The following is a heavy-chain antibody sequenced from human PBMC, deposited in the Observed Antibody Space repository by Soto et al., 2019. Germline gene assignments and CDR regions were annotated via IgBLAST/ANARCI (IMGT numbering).Heavy chain of an antibody. V-gene: IGHV4-4*02. CDR1: GDSITSDKW. CDR3: ARGETQQQRDY. D-gene: IGHD6-13*01. J-gene: IGHJ4*02. Sequence: QVQLQESGPGLVKPWGTLSLTCAVSGDSITSDKWWSWIRQPPGKGLQWIGEIYHSGSAKYNPSLKSRVIISVDKSKNQFSLKLSSVTAADTAVYYCARGETQQQRDYWGQGTLVTVSS. CDR2: IYHSGSA.